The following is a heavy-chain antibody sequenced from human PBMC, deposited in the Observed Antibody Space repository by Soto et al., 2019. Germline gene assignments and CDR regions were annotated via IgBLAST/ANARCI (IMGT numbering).Heavy chain of an antibody. Sequence: QVQLVQSGAEVKKPGASVKVSCKASGYTFTNYAMHWVRQAPGQRLEWMGWINAGNGNTKYSQKFQGRVTITRDTAAITAYMELSSLRSDDTVVYYCARGGSLYWYFDLWGRGTLVTVSS. J-gene: IGHJ2*01. CDR2: INAGNGNT. D-gene: IGHD1-26*01. CDR1: GYTFTNYA. V-gene: IGHV1-3*01. CDR3: ARGGSLYWYFDL.